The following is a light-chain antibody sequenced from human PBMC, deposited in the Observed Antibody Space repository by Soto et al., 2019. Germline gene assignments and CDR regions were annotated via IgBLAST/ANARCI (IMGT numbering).Light chain of an antibody. J-gene: IGLJ1*01. CDR3: SSYTSSITRV. V-gene: IGLV2-14*03. CDR2: DVS. CDR1: SSDVGGYNY. Sequence: QSALTQPASVSGSPGQSITISCTGTSSDVGGYNYVSRYQQHPGKAPKLMIYDVSNRPSGVSNRFSGSKSGNTASLTISGLQAEDEADYYCSSYTSSITRVFGTGTKLTVL.